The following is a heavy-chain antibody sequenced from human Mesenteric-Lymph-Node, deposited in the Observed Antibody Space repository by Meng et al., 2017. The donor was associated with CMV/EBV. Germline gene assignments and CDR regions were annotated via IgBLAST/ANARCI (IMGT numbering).Heavy chain of an antibody. CDR2: IYYSGST. J-gene: IGHJ4*02. CDR3: ARGGYDFREYFDY. D-gene: IGHD5-12*01. CDR1: GGSVSNGSYY. Sequence: SETLSLTCTVSGGSVSNGSYYWSWIRQPPGKGLEWIGYIYYSGSTNYNPSLKSRVTISVDTSKNQFSLKLSSVTAADTAVYYCARGGYDFREYFDYWGQGTLVTVSS. V-gene: IGHV4-61*01.